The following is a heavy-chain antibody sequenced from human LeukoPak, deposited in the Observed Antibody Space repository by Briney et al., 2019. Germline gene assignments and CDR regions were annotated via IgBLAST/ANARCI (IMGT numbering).Heavy chain of an antibody. D-gene: IGHD2-2*02. J-gene: IGHJ5*02. V-gene: IGHV1-69*05. Sequence: ASVKVSCKASGGTFSSYAISWVRQAPGQGLEWMGGIIPIFGTANYAQKFRGRVTITTDESTSTAYLELSSLRSEDTAVYYCARYCSSTSCYTDGINNWFDPWGQGTLVTVSS. CDR2: IIPIFGTA. CDR1: GGTFSSYA. CDR3: ARYCSSTSCYTDGINNWFDP.